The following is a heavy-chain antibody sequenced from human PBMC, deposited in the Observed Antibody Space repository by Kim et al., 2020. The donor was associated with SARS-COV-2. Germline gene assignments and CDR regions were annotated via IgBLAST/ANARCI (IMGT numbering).Heavy chain of an antibody. D-gene: IGHD3-22*01. J-gene: IGHJ4*02. Sequence: PTYADSVKGRFTISRDNAKNTLYLQMNSLRAEDTAVYYCARIGSSGYYPYWGQGTLVTVSS. CDR2: P. CDR3: ARIGSSGYYPY. V-gene: IGHV3-74*01.